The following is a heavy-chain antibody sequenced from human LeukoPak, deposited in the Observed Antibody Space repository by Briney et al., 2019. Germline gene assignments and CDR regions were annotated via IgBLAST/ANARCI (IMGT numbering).Heavy chain of an antibody. D-gene: IGHD4-23*01. Sequence: GGSLRLSCAASGITFTTSGMHWVRQAPGKGLEWVAFIWSDGSNKYYADSVKGRFTISRDDSKNTVYLQMNSLRTEDTAVYYCAKDKGKYYFDYWGQGTLVTVSS. CDR3: AKDKGKYYFDY. V-gene: IGHV3-30*02. J-gene: IGHJ4*02. CDR1: GITFTTSG. CDR2: IWSDGSNK.